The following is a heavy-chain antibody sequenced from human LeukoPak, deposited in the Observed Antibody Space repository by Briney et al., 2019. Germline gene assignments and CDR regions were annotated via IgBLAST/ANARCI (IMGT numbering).Heavy chain of an antibody. V-gene: IGHV1-58*02. CDR1: GFTFTNSP. CDR3: ATGSGWYSPDY. D-gene: IGHD6-19*01. J-gene: IGHJ4*02. Sequence: GTSVKVSCKASGFTFTNSPMQWVRQARGQPLEWIGWIVVGSGDTNYAQKFQERVTLTRDLSTSTAYMELRSLRSEDTAVYYCATGSGWYSPDYWGQGTLVTVSS. CDR2: IVVGSGDT.